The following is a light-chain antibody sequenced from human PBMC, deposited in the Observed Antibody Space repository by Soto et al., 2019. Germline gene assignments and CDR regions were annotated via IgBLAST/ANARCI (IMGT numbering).Light chain of an antibody. J-gene: IGKJ1*01. Sequence: AIQMTQSPSSLSASVGDRVTITCRASQDIRTELEWYQQKPGKAPRLLIYGTFSLQSGVPSRFSGSGSGTDLTLTISSLQPHDFVTYYCLQDFKYPRTFGQGTKVEVK. CDR1: QDIRTE. CDR3: LQDFKYPRT. V-gene: IGKV1-6*01. CDR2: GTF.